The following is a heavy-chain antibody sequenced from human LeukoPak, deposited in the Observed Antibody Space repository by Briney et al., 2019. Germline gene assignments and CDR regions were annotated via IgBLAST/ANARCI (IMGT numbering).Heavy chain of an antibody. D-gene: IGHD3-22*01. V-gene: IGHV3-53*01. CDR2: IYSGGST. Sequence: GGSLRLSCAAFGFTVSNNYMSWVRQAPGKGLEWVSIIYSGGSTYYGDSVRGRFTISRDNSKNTLYLQMSSLRAEDTAVYYCARGPYYYDSSGYIGGFDPWGQGTLVTVSS. J-gene: IGHJ5*02. CDR1: GFTVSNNY. CDR3: ARGPYYYDSSGYIGGFDP.